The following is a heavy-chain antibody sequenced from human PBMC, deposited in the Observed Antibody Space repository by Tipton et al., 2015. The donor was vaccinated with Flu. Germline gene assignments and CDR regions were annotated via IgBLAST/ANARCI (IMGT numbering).Heavy chain of an antibody. CDR2: IYNGQYT. J-gene: IGHJ4*02. Sequence: TLSLTCSVSGDSIGSDCYWGWIRQPPGKGLEWIGYIYNGQYTKYNPSLKSRVTISVDTSKKQFSLQLRPVTAADTAVYYCARDPSLGMPDYFDFWGPGTLVTASS. CDR1: GDSIGSDCY. D-gene: IGHD2-2*01. CDR3: ARDPSLGMPDYFDF. V-gene: IGHV4-38-2*02.